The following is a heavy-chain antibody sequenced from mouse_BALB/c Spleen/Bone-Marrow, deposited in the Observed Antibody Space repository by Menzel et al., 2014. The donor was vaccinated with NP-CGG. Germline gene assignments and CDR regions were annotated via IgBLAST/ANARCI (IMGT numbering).Heavy chain of an antibody. CDR1: GYAFTNYN. D-gene: IGHD2-14*01. J-gene: IGHJ2*01. CDR3: SRGVLAYFDY. CDR2: IDPYSGGT. Sequence: VQLQQSGPELVKPGASVKVSCKASGYAFTNYNMNWVKQSHGKSLEWIGYIDPYSGGTNYNQKFRGKATLTVGKSSSTAYMHLNSLTSEDSAVYYCSRGVLAYFDYWGQGTTLTVSS. V-gene: IGHV1S135*01.